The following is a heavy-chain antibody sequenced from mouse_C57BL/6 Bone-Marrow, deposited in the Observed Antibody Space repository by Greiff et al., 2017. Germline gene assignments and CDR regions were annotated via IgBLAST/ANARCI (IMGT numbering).Heavy chain of an antibody. V-gene: IGHV1-39*01. D-gene: IGHD1-1*01. CDR1: GYSFTDYN. CDR2: INPNYGTT. Sequence: VQLKESGPELVKPGASVKISCKASGYSFTDYNMNWVKQSNGKSLEWIGVINPNYGTTSYNQKFKGKATLTVDPSSSTAYMQLNSLTSEDSAVYYCAIEGLLLRYYFDYWGHGTTLTVSS. CDR3: AIEGLLLRYYFDY. J-gene: IGHJ2*01.